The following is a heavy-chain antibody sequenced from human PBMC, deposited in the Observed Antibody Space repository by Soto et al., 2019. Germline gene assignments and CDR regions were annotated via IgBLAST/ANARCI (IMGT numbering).Heavy chain of an antibody. CDR1: GYTLTSYD. J-gene: IGHJ6*02. V-gene: IGHV1-8*01. CDR3: ARGLGYCISTSCSEGDYYGMDV. CDR2: MNPNSGNT. D-gene: IGHD2-2*03. Sequence: ASVKVSCKASGYTLTSYDINWVRQATGQGLEWMGWMNPNSGNTGYAQKFQGRVTMTRNTSISTAYMELSSLRSEDTAVYYCARGLGYCISTSCSEGDYYGMDVWGQGTSVTV.